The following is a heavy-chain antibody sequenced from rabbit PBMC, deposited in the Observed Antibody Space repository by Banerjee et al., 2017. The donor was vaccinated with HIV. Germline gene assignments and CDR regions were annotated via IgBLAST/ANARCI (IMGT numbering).Heavy chain of an antibody. CDR2: ISINSGTT. Sequence: QEQLVESGGGLVQPEGSLTLTCTASGFSFNSYWMCWVRQAPGKGLEWIGCISINSGTTYYASWAKGRFTISKTSSTTVTLQMTSLTAADTATYFCARSFAGNGNLWGPGTLVTVS. D-gene: IGHD4-2*01. CDR1: GFSFNSYW. V-gene: IGHV1S45*01. J-gene: IGHJ4*01. CDR3: ARSFAGNGNL.